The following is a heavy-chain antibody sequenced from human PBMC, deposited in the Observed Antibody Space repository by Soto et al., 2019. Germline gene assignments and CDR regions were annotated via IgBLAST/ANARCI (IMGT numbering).Heavy chain of an antibody. CDR2: ISSSSTI. J-gene: IGHJ4*02. CDR3: ARERGSGWTFDY. Sequence: EVQLVESGGDLVQPGRSLRLSCAASGFTFSTYSMNWVRQAPGKGLEWVSSISSSSTIYYADSVKGRFTISRDNVQNSLYLQMHSLRAEDTAVYYCARERGSGWTFDYWGQGTLVTVSS. CDR1: GFTFSTYS. V-gene: IGHV3-48*01. D-gene: IGHD6-19*01.